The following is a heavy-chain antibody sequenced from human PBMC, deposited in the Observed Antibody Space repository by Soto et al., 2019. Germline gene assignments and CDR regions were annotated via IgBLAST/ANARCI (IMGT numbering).Heavy chain of an antibody. Sequence: QVQLPESGGGVVQPGRSLRLSCAASGFIFSSYAMHWVRQAPGKGLEWVAVISHGGNEKYYADSVEGRFTISRDNSKNMVYLQMNGLRPEDTAVYYCAKVSSDRGYYYFAMDVWGQGTTVTVSS. V-gene: IGHV3-30*18. CDR2: ISHGGNEK. J-gene: IGHJ6*02. CDR3: AKVSSDRGYYYFAMDV. CDR1: GFIFSSYA. D-gene: IGHD3-10*01.